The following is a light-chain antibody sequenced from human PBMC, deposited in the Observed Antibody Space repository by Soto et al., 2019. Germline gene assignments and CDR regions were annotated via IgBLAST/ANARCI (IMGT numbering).Light chain of an antibody. CDR3: WSYAGYGTWV. CDR2: EGS. CDR1: SSDVGSYNL. J-gene: IGLJ3*02. Sequence: QSALTQPASVSGSPGQSITISCTGTSSDVGSYNLVSWYQQHPGTAPKLVMYEGSERPSGFSNRFSGSKSGNTASLTISGLQAEDEADYYCWSYAGYGTWVFGGGTKLTVL. V-gene: IGLV2-23*01.